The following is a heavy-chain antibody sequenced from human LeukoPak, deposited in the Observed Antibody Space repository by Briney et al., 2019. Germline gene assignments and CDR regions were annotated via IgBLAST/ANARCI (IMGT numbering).Heavy chain of an antibody. J-gene: IGHJ4*02. D-gene: IGHD1-26*01. CDR3: SVSETYYEGQYYFDS. V-gene: IGHV3-15*01. CDR2: IKSKTDGGTT. Sequence: PGGSLRLSCAASGFTFDIAWLSWVRQAPGKGLEWVDRIKSKTDGGTTDYAAPVKGRFSISRDDSRNTLYLQMNTLKTEDTAVYCASVSETYYEGQYYFDSWGQGTLVTVSS. CDR1: GFTFDIAW.